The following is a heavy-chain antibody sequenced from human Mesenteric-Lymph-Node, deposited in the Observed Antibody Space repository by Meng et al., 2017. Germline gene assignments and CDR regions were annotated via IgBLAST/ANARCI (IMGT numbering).Heavy chain of an antibody. D-gene: IGHD1-20*01. V-gene: IGHV1-2*06. CDR1: GYSFTTYY. CDR2: INPSSGFA. CDR3: VRSYINGAHPRDY. Sequence: QVELVQSGAEVKNPGASVKVSCKASGYSFTTYYMHWVRQAPGQGLEWMGRINPSSGFAEYGRKFQGRVTVTRDTSITTAYVELSRLSSDDTAVYYCVRSYINGAHPRDYWGQGTLVTVSS. J-gene: IGHJ4*02.